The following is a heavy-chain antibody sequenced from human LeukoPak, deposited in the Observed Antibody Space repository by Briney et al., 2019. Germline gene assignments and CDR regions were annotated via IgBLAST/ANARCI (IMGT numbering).Heavy chain of an antibody. CDR3: ARGDGYSSGRFDY. CDR2: INPNSGGT. D-gene: IGHD6-19*01. CDR1: GYTFTGYY. J-gene: IGHJ4*02. Sequence: ASVKVSCKASGYTFTGYYMHWVRQAPGQGLEWMGWINPNSGGTNYAQKFQGRVTMTRDTSTSTAYMELSRLRSDDRAVYYCARGDGYSSGRFDYWGQGTLVTVSS. V-gene: IGHV1-2*02.